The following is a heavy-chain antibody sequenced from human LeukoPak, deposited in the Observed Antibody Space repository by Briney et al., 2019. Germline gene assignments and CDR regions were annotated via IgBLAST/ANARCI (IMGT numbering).Heavy chain of an antibody. J-gene: IGHJ4*02. CDR3: AKDSSYYYDSYYFDY. D-gene: IGHD3-22*01. V-gene: IGHV3-33*03. CDR2: IWYDGSNK. Sequence: GRSLRLSCAASGFTFSSYGMHWVRQAPGKGLEWVAVIWYDGSNKYYADSVMGRFTISRDNSKNTLYLQMNSLRAEDTAVYYCAKDSSYYYDSYYFDYWGQGNLVTVSS. CDR1: GFTFSSYG.